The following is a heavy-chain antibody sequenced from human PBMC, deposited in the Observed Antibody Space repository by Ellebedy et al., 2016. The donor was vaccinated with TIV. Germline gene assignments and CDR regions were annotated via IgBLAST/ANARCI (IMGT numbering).Heavy chain of an antibody. D-gene: IGHD4-17*01. CDR3: ARDRGHDYGDYVHNWFDP. CDR2: INAGNGNT. CDR1: GYTFTSYA. Sequence: AASVKVSCKASGYTFTSYAMHWVRQAPGQRLEWMGWINAGNGNTKYSQKFQGRVTITRDTSASTAYMELSSLRSEDTAVYYCARDRGHDYGDYVHNWFDPWGQGTLVTVSS. J-gene: IGHJ5*02. V-gene: IGHV1-3*01.